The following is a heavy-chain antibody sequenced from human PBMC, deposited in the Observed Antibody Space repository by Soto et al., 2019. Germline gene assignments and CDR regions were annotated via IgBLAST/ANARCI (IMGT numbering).Heavy chain of an antibody. D-gene: IGHD6-13*01. J-gene: IGHJ6*02. Sequence: PGESLKISCKGSGYSFTSYWIGWVRQMPGKGLESMGIIYPGDSDTRYSPSFQGQVTISADKSISTAYLQWSSLKASDTAMYYCARTAADGKYYYGMDVWRQGTTGTVSS. CDR2: IYPGDSDT. V-gene: IGHV5-51*01. CDR3: ARTAADGKYYYGMDV. CDR1: GYSFTSYW.